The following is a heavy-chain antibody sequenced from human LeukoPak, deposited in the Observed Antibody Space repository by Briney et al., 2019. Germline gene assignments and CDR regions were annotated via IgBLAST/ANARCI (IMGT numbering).Heavy chain of an antibody. J-gene: IGHJ4*02. CDR3: TGNYYYGSGSYYSGVDY. CDR1: GFTFGDYA. Sequence: GGSLRLSCTASGFTFGDYAMSWVRQAPGKGLEWVGFIRSKAYGGTTEYAASVKGRFTISRDDSKSIAYLQMNSLKTEDTAVYYCTGNYYYGSGSYYSGVDYWGQGTLVTVSS. V-gene: IGHV3-49*04. CDR2: IRSKAYGGTT. D-gene: IGHD3-10*01.